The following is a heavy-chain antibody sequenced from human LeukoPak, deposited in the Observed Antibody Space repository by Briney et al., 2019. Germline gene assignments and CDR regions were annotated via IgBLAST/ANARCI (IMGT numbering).Heavy chain of an antibody. Sequence: SETLSLTCTVSGGSISSGGYYWSWIRQHPGKGLEWIGYIYYSGSTYYNPSLKSRVTVSVDTSKNQFSLKLSSVTAADTAVYYCAGTETTVTTSYWFDPWGQGTLVTVSS. D-gene: IGHD4-17*01. CDR3: AGTETTVTTSYWFDP. CDR1: GGSISSGGYY. V-gene: IGHV4-31*03. J-gene: IGHJ5*02. CDR2: IYYSGST.